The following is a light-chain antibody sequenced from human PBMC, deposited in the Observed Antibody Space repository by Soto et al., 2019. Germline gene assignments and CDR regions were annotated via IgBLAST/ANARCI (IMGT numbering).Light chain of an antibody. Sequence: EIELTQSPGTLSLSPGERATLSCRASQSIRSNYVAWFQQKPGQAPRLLISGAFIRATGVPDRFSGSGSGTDFTLTISRLEPEDYAVYYCHQYHSPTWTFGPGTKVDIK. CDR3: HQYHSPTWT. J-gene: IGKJ1*01. V-gene: IGKV3-20*01. CDR1: QSIRSNY. CDR2: GAF.